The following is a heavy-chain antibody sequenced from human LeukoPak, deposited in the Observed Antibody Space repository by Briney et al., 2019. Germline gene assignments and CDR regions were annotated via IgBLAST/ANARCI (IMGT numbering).Heavy chain of an antibody. Sequence: GGSLRLSCAACGFILEDYAMHWVRHARGKGGEGDCHMRWEGGRTYYADCVKGGYTIDRDNRKNSVYVKIKSQRAEDTAVYDCAKDKFAGSGSYYFHYWGQGTLVTVSS. CDR2: MRWEGGRT. CDR1: GFILEDYA. D-gene: IGHD3-10*01. J-gene: IGHJ4*02. CDR3: AKDKFAGSGSYYFHY. V-gene: IGHV3-43D*04.